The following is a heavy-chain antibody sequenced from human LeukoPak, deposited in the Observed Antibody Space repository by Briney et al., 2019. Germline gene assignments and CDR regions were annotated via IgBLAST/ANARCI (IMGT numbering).Heavy chain of an antibody. CDR2: INHYGST. CDR1: GGSFSGYY. V-gene: IGHV4-34*01. D-gene: IGHD6-25*01. CDR3: ARQRGAVALKRGYYYMDA. Sequence: SETLSLTCAVYGGSFSGYYWSWIRQPPGKGLEWIGEINHYGSTNYNPSLKSRVTISVDTSKNQFSLNLSSVTAADTAVYYCARQRGAVALKRGYYYMDAWGKGTTVTISS. J-gene: IGHJ6*03.